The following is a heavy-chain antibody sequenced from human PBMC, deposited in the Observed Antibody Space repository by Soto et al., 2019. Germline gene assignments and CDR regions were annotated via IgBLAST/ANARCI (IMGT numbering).Heavy chain of an antibody. J-gene: IGHJ3*01. Sequence: QITLKESGPTLVKPTQTLTLTCTFSGFSLSTSGVGVGWIRQPPGKALEWLALIFWDGDKRYSPSLKSRLTITKDTSKYHVVLTMTNMDPVDTATYYCAHGVNAHVGGSDACDVLVQGTMVTVSS. CDR3: AHGVNAHVGGSDACDV. D-gene: IGHD3-10*01. CDR2: IFWDGDK. V-gene: IGHV2-5*02. CDR1: GFSLSTSGVG.